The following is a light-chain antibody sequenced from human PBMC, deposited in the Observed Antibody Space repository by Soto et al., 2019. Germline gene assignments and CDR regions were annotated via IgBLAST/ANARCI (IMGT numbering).Light chain of an antibody. CDR3: QQYNSYLWT. J-gene: IGKJ1*01. CDR1: QTFGRW. Sequence: QMTQSPSTLSASVGDRVTITCRASQTFGRWLAWFQQKPGKAPKLLIYEASNLQSGVPSRFSGSGSGTKFTLTISSLQPDDFATYYCQQYNSYLWTFGQGTKVDI. CDR2: EAS. V-gene: IGKV1-5*03.